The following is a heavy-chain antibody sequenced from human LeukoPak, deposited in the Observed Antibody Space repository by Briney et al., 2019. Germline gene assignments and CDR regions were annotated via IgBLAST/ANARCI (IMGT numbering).Heavy chain of an antibody. V-gene: IGHV3-15*01. CDR2: IKSKVDGETT. CDR3: TTDAGYSSRWYNY. J-gene: IGHJ4*02. CDR1: GFTFNNAY. D-gene: IGHD6-13*01. Sequence: GGSLRLSCAASGFTFNNAYMCWVRQAPGKGLEWVGRIKSKVDGETTDYGAPVKGRFTISRDDSRNTLYLQMNSLKTEDTAVYYCTTDAGYSSRWYNYWGQGTLVTVSS.